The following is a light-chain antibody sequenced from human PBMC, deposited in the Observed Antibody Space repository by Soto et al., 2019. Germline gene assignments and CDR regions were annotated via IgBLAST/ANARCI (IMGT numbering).Light chain of an antibody. Sequence: NFMLTQPHSVSESPGKTVTISCTRSSGSIASNYVQWYQQRPGSAPTTLIYEDDQRPSGVPDRFSGSIDRSSNSASLTISGLQAEDEADYYCISYIPSTTTHWVFGGGTKLTVL. CDR2: EDD. J-gene: IGLJ3*02. CDR3: ISYIPSTTTHWV. CDR1: SGSIASNY. V-gene: IGLV6-57*04.